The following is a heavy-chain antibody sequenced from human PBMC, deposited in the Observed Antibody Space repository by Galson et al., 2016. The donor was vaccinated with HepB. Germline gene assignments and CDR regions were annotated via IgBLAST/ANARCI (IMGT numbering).Heavy chain of an antibody. V-gene: IGHV3-21*01. CDR1: GFTFRSYA. Sequence: SLRLSCAACGFTFRSYAMNWVRQAPGKGLEWVSSISSSSTYIYYADSVKGRFTISRDNAKNSLYLQMNSLRAEDTAVYYCARADSVFDYLGPGTLVTVSS. CDR3: ARADSVFDY. J-gene: IGHJ4*02. CDR2: ISSSSTYI. D-gene: IGHD2-15*01.